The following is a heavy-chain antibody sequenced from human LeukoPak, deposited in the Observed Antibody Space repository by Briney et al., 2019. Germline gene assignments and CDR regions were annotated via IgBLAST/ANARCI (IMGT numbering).Heavy chain of an antibody. CDR2: ISHDGSNK. D-gene: IGHD3-16*01. CDR1: GFTFSSYG. J-gene: IGHJ6*02. V-gene: IGHV3-30*18. CDR3: AKAPRRFRIPYYYYYGMDV. Sequence: PGRSLRLSCAASGFTFSSYGMHWVRQAPGKGLEWVALISHDGSNKYYADSVKGRFTISRDNSKNTLYLQMNSLRVEDTAVYYCAKAPRRFRIPYYYYYGMDVWGQGTTVTVSS.